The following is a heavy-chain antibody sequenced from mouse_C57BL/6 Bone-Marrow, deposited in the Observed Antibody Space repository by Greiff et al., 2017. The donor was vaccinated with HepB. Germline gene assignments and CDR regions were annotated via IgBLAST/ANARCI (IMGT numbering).Heavy chain of an antibody. CDR1: GYSITSGYY. CDR3: ARIVDWYFDV. D-gene: IGHD1-1*01. J-gene: IGHJ1*03. Sequence: VQLQHSGPGLVKPSQSLSLTCSVTGYSITSGYYWNWIRQFPGNKLEWMGYISYDGSNNYNPSLKNRISITRDTSKNQFFLKLNSVTTEDTATYYCARIVDWYFDVWGTGTTVTVSS. V-gene: IGHV3-6*01. CDR2: ISYDGSN.